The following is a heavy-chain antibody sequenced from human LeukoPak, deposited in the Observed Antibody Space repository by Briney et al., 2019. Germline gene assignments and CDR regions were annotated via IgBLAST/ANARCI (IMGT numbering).Heavy chain of an antibody. CDR3: ARQNSLLLRYFDWLPPDAFDI. V-gene: IGHV4-34*01. CDR1: CGSFSGYY. CDR2: INHSGST. J-gene: IGHJ3*02. D-gene: IGHD3-9*01. Sequence: SETLSLTCAVYCGSFSGYYWSWIRQPPGKGLEWIGEINHSGSTNYNPSLKSRVTISVDTSKNQFSLKLSSVTAADTAVYYCARQNSLLLRYFDWLPPDAFDIWGQGTMVTVSS.